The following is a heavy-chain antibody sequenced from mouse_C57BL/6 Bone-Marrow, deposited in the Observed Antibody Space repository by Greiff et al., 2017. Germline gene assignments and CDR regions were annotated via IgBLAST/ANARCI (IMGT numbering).Heavy chain of an antibody. CDR2: ISSGGSYT. CDR3: ARQITTGAWFAY. D-gene: IGHD1-1*01. V-gene: IGHV5-6*01. J-gene: IGHJ3*01. CDR1: GFTFSSYG. Sequence: EVHLVESGGDLVKPGGSLKLSCAASGFTFSSYGMSWVRQTPDKRLEWVATISSGGSYTYYPDSVKGRFTISRDNAKNTLYLQMSSLKSEDTAMYYCARQITTGAWFAYWGQGTLVTVSA.